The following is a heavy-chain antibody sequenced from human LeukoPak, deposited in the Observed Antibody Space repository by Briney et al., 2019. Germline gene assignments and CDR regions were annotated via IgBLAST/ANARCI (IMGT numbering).Heavy chain of an antibody. V-gene: IGHV4-4*02. CDR2: IYHNGNT. CDR3: ASLLSWAGNPYYFDY. J-gene: IGHJ4*02. D-gene: IGHD6-19*01. CDR1: GGSISSDNW. Sequence: PSETLSLTCAVSGGSISSDNWWSWVRQPPGKGLEWIGEIYHNGNTNYSPSLKSRVTISVDKSKNQFSLKLTSVTAADTAVYYCASLLSWAGNPYYFDYWGQGTLVTVSS.